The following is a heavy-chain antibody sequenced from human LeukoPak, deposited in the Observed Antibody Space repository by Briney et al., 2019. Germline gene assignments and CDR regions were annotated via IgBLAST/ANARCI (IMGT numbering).Heavy chain of an antibody. CDR2: INPNSGGT. D-gene: IGHD3-16*02. Sequence: ASVKVSCKASGYTFTGYYMHWVRQAPGQGLEWMGWINPNSGGTNYAQKFQGRVTMTRDTSISTAYMGLSRLRSDDTAVYYCARAHFHYDYVWGSYRPFDYWGQGTLVTVSS. V-gene: IGHV1-2*02. CDR3: ARAHFHYDYVWGSYRPFDY. J-gene: IGHJ4*02. CDR1: GYTFTGYY.